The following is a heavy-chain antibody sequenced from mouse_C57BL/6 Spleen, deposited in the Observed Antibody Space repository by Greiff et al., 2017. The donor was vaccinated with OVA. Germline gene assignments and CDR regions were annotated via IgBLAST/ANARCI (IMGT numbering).Heavy chain of an antibody. Sequence: QVQLKQPGAELVRPGSSVKLSCKASGYTFTSYWMHWVKRRPIQGLEWIGNIDPSDSETHYNQKFKDKATLTVDKSSSTAYMQLSSLTSEDSAVYYCASLLDSSGYAAYWGQGTLVTVSA. D-gene: IGHD3-2*02. V-gene: IGHV1-52*01. CDR1: GYTFTSYW. CDR2: IDPSDSET. J-gene: IGHJ3*01. CDR3: ASLLDSSGYAAY.